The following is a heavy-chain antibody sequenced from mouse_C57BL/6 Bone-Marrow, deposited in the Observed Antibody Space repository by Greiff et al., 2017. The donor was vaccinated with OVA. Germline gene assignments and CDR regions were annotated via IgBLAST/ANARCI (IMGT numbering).Heavy chain of an antibody. CDR1: DSEVFPIAF. J-gene: IGHJ1*03. Sequence: VKLQESGSELRSPGSSVKLSCKDFDSEVFPIAFMSWVRQKPGHGFEWIGGILPSIGRTIYGEKFEDKATLDADTQSKTAYLELNSLTSEDSAIYDCARRGDYGREDFDVWGTGTTVTVSS. D-gene: IGHD1-1*01. CDR2: ILPSIGRT. V-gene: IGHV15-2*01. CDR3: ARRGDYGREDFDV.